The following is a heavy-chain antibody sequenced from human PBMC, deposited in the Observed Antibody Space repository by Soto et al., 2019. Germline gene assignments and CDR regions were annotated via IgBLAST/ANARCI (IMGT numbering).Heavy chain of an antibody. D-gene: IGHD1-26*01. CDR1: GYTFTSYG. J-gene: IGHJ4*02. Sequence: QVQLVQSGAEVKKPGASVKVSCKASGYTFTSYGISWVRQAPGQGLEWMGWISANNGNTNYAQKLQGRVTMTTDTSTITADMELMSMRSDDTSVYYCARDRGSYALDYWGQVTLVTVSS. CDR2: ISANNGNT. V-gene: IGHV1-18*01. CDR3: ARDRGSYALDY.